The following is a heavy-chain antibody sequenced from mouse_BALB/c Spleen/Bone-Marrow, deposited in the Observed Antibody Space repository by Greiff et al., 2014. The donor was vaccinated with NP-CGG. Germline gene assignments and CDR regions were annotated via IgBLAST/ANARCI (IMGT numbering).Heavy chain of an antibody. CDR1: GYTFTYYT. D-gene: IGHD2-4*01. Sequence: VQLQQSAAELARPGASVKMSCKTSGYTFTYYTMHWVKQRPGQGLEWIGYINPSSGYTDYNQKFKDKTTLTTDKSSSKAYLQLSSLTSEDSAVYYCVRENYDYDGDAMDYWGQGTSVTVSS. CDR2: INPSSGYT. J-gene: IGHJ4*01. CDR3: VRENYDYDGDAMDY. V-gene: IGHV1-4*02.